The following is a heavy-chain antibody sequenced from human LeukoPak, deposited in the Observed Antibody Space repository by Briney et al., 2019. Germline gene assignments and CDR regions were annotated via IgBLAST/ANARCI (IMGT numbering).Heavy chain of an antibody. CDR2: ISSSSSTI. Sequence: GGSLRLSCAASGFTFSSYSMNWVRQAPGKGLEWVSYISSSSSTIYYADSVKGRFTISRDNAKNSLYLQMNSLRAEDTAVYYCARERPITIFGVVSDAFDIWGQGTMVTVSS. CDR3: ARERPITIFGVVSDAFDI. D-gene: IGHD3-3*01. CDR1: GFTFSSYS. V-gene: IGHV3-48*01. J-gene: IGHJ3*02.